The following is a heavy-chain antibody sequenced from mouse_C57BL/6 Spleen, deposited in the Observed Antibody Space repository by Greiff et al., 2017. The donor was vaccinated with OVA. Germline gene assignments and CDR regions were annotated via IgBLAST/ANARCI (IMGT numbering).Heavy chain of an antibody. D-gene: IGHD1-1*02. CDR2: ISTAGDYL. V-gene: IGHV5-9-1*02. CDR1: GFTFSSYA. Sequence: EVQLVESGAGLVKPGGSLKLSCAASGFTFSSYAMSWVRQTPEKRLEWVAYISTAGDYLYYADTLKGRFTISRDNARNTLYLQMRGLKSEDTAMYYCTRAYYGYVDDWGKGTTLTVSS. J-gene: IGHJ2*01. CDR3: TRAYYGYVDD.